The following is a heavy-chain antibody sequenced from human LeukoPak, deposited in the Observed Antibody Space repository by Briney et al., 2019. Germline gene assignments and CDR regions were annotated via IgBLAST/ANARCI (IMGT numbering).Heavy chain of an antibody. CDR1: GFTFSSYE. D-gene: IGHD3-22*01. CDR2: ISSSGSTI. J-gene: IGHJ4*02. V-gene: IGHV3-48*03. CDR3: ARDVMGFGTYYYDSSGYYWDY. Sequence: GGSLRLSCAASGFTFSSYEMNWVRQAPGKGLEWVSYISSSGSTIYYADSVKGRFTISRDNAKNSLYLQMNSLRAEDTAVYYCARDVMGFGTYYYDSSGYYWDYWGQGTLVTVSS.